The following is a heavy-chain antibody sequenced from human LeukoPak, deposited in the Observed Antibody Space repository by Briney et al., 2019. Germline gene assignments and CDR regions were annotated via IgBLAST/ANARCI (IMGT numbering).Heavy chain of an antibody. CDR3: ASESRYSRSWYPR. J-gene: IGHJ4*02. D-gene: IGHD6-13*01. Sequence: GGSLRLSCAASGFTFSSYSMNWVRQAPGKGLEWVSSISSSSSYIYYADSVKGRFTISRDNAKNSLYLQMNSLRAEDTAVYYCASESRYSRSWYPRWGQGTLVTVSS. CDR2: ISSSSSYI. CDR1: GFTFSSYS. V-gene: IGHV3-21*01.